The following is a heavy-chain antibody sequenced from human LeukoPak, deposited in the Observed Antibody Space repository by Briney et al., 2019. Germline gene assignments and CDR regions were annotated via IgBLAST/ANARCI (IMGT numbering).Heavy chain of an antibody. CDR3: ARIAADGGYFDY. D-gene: IGHD6-13*01. V-gene: IGHV2-5*02. J-gene: IGHJ4*02. Sequence: SGPTLVNPTQTLTLTCTFSGFSLSTSGVGVGWIRQPPGQVPEWLALIYWDDDKLYSPSLKSRLTITKDTSKNQVVLTMTNMDPVDTATYYCARIAADGGYFDYWGQGTLVTVSS. CDR2: IYWDDDK. CDR1: GFSLSTSGVG.